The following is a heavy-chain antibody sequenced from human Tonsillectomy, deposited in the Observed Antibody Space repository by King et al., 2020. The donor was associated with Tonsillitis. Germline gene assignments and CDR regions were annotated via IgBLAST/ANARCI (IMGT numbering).Heavy chain of an antibody. Sequence: TLKESGPTLVKPTQTLTLTCTFSEFSLSTSGVGVGWIRQPPGKALEWLALIYWNDDKSYSPSLKSRLTLTKDTSKNQVVVTMTNLDPVDTATYYCAHSRTPYYYDSSGNYFDYWGQGTLVTVSS. CDR1: EFSLSTSGVG. V-gene: IGHV2-5*01. D-gene: IGHD3-22*01. CDR2: IYWNDDK. J-gene: IGHJ4*02. CDR3: AHSRTPYYYDSSGNYFDY.